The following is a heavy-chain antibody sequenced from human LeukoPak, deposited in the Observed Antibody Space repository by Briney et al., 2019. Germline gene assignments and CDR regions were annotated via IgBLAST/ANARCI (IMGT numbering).Heavy chain of an antibody. Sequence: PSETLSLTCAVYGGSFSGYYWSWIRQPPGKGLEWIGEINHSRSTNYNPSPKRRVTISVDTSKNQFSLKLRSVTAADKAVYYCARGLHPKKRYSYEPNRVFDYWGQGTLVTVSS. J-gene: IGHJ4*02. CDR1: GGSFSGYY. CDR2: INHSRST. CDR3: ARGLHPKKRYSYEPNRVFDY. D-gene: IGHD5-18*01. V-gene: IGHV4-34*01.